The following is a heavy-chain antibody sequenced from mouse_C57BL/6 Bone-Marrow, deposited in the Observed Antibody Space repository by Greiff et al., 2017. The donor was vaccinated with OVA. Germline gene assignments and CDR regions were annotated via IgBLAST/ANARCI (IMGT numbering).Heavy chain of an antibody. CDR2: IDPSDSYT. CDR3: ARSLYYYGTPFAY. D-gene: IGHD1-1*01. V-gene: IGHV1-59*01. CDR1: GYTFTSYW. J-gene: IGHJ3*01. Sequence: QVQLQQPGAELVRPGTSVKLSCKASGYTFTSYWMHWVKQRPGQGLEWIGVIDPSDSYTNYNQKFKGKATLTVDTSSSTAYMQLSSLTSEDSAVYYCARSLYYYGTPFAYWGQGTLVTVSA.